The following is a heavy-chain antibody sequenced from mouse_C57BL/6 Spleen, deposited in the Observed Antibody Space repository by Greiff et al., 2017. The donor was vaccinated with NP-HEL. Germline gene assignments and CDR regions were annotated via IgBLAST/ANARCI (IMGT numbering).Heavy chain of an antibody. CDR3: ARHEGDYYGSSYFLAMDY. D-gene: IGHD1-1*01. J-gene: IGHJ4*01. CDR2: FYPGSGSI. Sequence: QVQLKESGAELVKPGASVKLSCKASGYTFTEYTIHWVKQRSGQGLEWIGWFYPGSGSIKYNEKFKDKATLTADKSSSTVYMELSRLTSEDSAVYFCARHEGDYYGSSYFLAMDYWGQGTSVTVSS. V-gene: IGHV1-62-2*01. CDR1: GYTFTEYT.